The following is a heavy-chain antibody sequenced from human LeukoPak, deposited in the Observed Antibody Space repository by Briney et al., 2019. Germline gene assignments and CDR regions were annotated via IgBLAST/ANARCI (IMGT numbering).Heavy chain of an antibody. J-gene: IGHJ4*02. CDR2: ISGSGGST. D-gene: IGHD4-11*01. CDR3: AKDAFGTVTTDFDY. V-gene: IGHV3-23*01. Sequence: GGSLRLSCAASGFTFSSYGMSWVRQAPGKGLEWVSGISGSGGSTYYADSVKGRFTISRDNSKNTLYLQMNSLRAEDTAVYYCAKDAFGTVTTDFDYWGQGTLVTVSS. CDR1: GFTFSSYG.